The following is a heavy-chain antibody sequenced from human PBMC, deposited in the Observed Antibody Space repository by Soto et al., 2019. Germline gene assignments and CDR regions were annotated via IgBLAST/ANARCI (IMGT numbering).Heavy chain of an antibody. CDR3: ARDRPLWNLLVGYYGMDV. Sequence: GGSLRLSCAASGFTFSSYSMNWVRQAPGKGLEWVSSISSSSSYIYYADSVKGRFTISRDNAKNSLYLQMNSLRAEDTAVYYCARDRPLWNLLVGYYGMDVWGQGTTVTVSS. CDR1: GFTFSSYS. V-gene: IGHV3-21*01. J-gene: IGHJ6*02. D-gene: IGHD1-26*01. CDR2: ISSSSSYI.